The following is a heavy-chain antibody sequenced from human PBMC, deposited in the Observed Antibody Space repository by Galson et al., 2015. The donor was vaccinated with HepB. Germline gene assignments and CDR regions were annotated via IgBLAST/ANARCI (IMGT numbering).Heavy chain of an antibody. Sequence: SLRLSCAASGFTFSHYGMHWVRQAPGKGLEWVTVVSYDGNLDHYAESVKGRFTISRDNSRNTLYLQMNSLSAEDTAVYFCAKGYDSTGYYSFDYWGQGTLVTVSA. CDR1: GFTFSHYG. CDR3: AKGYDSTGYYSFDY. V-gene: IGHV3-30*18. D-gene: IGHD3-9*01. CDR2: VSYDGNLD. J-gene: IGHJ4*02.